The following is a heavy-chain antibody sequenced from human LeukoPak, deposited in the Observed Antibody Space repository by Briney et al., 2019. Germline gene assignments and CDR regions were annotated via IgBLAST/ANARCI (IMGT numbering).Heavy chain of an antibody. Sequence: SETLSLTCAVSEMSFSAYYWNWIRQSPGKGLECIGEINYGGSTKYTPSLEGRGTILIDTSKNQFSLKLNSVTAADTAVYYCARGFPPGSGSRGSHAFDVWGQGTMVTVSS. CDR3: ARGFPPGSGSRGSHAFDV. D-gene: IGHD6-19*01. V-gene: IGHV4-34*01. CDR2: INYGGST. J-gene: IGHJ3*01. CDR1: EMSFSAYY.